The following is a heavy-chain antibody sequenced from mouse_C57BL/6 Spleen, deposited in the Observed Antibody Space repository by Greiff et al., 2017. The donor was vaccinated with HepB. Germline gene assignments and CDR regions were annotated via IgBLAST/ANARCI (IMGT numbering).Heavy chain of an antibody. J-gene: IGHJ2*01. Sequence: VKLQESGAELVKPGASVKMSCKASGYNFTTYPIEWMKQNHGKSLEWIGNFHPDNDDTKYNEKFKGKATLTVEKSSSTVYLELSSITSDDSAVCYYARSGDSVDYWGQGTTLTVSS. D-gene: IGHD3-1*01. CDR1: GYNFTTYP. CDR3: ARSGDSVDY. V-gene: IGHV1-47*01. CDR2: FHPDNDDT.